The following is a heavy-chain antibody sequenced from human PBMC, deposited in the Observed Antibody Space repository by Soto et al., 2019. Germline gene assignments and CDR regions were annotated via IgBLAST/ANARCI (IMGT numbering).Heavy chain of an antibody. D-gene: IGHD6-6*01. CDR3: ARAGSIAAMNWFDP. CDR1: GGSISSGDYY. CDR2: IYYSGST. V-gene: IGHV4-30-4*01. J-gene: IGHJ5*02. Sequence: PSETLSLTCTVSGGSISSGDYYWSWIRQPPGKGLEWIGYIYYSGSTYYNPSLKSRVTISVDTSKNQFSLKLNSVTAADTAVYYCARAGSIAAMNWFDPWGQGTLVTVSS.